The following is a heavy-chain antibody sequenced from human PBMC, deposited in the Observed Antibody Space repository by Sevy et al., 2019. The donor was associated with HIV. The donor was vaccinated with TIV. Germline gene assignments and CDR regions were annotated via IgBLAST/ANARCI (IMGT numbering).Heavy chain of an antibody. D-gene: IGHD1-26*01. J-gene: IGHJ4*02. CDR1: GGSITSLY. V-gene: IGHV4-59*08. CDR2: IYYNGHI. Sequence: SETLSLTCTVSGGSITSLYWNWIRQPPGKGLEWIANIYYNGHINYNPSLKSRVTLSFDPSKNQFFLRLSSVTAADTAMYYCAGDNAWGRCYSWGQGTLVTVSS. CDR3: AGDNAWGRCYS.